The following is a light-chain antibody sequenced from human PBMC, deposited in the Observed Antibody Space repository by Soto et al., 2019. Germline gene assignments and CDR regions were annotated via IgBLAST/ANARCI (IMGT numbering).Light chain of an antibody. Sequence: IQMTQSPSSLSASVGDRVIITCRSDHSINNYLNWYQQRPGKVPKLLIYAASTLQSGVPSRFSGCGSRRVFTHTINSLQPEDFATYYCQQSYSTLWTVGRWTRVEI. CDR3: QQSYSTLWT. CDR1: HSINNY. CDR2: AAS. V-gene: IGKV1-39*01. J-gene: IGKJ2*02.